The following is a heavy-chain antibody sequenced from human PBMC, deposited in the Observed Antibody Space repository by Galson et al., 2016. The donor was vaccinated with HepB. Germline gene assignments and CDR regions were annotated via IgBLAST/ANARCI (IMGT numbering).Heavy chain of an antibody. V-gene: IGHV3-21*01. Sequence: SLRLSCAGSGFTFRNYHMNWVRQTPGKGLEWVSSISSGSAYKYYADSVKGRFSIFRDNAKNSLYLQINSLRVVDTAVYYCARPRDNYGHAIDIWGQGTMATVSS. J-gene: IGHJ3*02. CDR1: GFTFRNYH. CDR3: ARPRDNYGHAIDI. D-gene: IGHD3-10*01. CDR2: ISSGSAYK.